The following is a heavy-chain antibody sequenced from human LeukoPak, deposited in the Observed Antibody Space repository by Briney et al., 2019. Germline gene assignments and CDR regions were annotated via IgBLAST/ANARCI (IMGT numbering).Heavy chain of an antibody. CDR1: GFTFSSYG. CDR2: ISYDGSNK. CDR3: AKDLYSGYEYYFDY. J-gene: IGHJ4*02. Sequence: PGGSLRLSCAASGFTFSSYGMHWVRQAPGKGLEWVAVISYDGSNKYYADSVKGRFTISRDNSKNTLYLQMNSLRAEDTAVYYCAKDLYSGYEYYFDYWSQGTLVTVSS. V-gene: IGHV3-30*18. D-gene: IGHD5-12*01.